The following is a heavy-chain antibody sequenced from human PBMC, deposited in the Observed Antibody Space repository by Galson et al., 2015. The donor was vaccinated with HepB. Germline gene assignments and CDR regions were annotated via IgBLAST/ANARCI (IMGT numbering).Heavy chain of an antibody. CDR1: GGTFSSYA. D-gene: IGHD4-17*01. CDR2: IIPIFGTA. Sequence: SVKVSCKASGGTFSSYAISWVRQAPGQGLEWMGGIIPIFGTANYAQKFQGRVTITADESTSTAYMELSSLRSEDTAVYYCARDRQDDYGAQGWFDPWGQGTLVTVSS. CDR3: ARDRQDDYGAQGWFDP. J-gene: IGHJ5*02. V-gene: IGHV1-69*13.